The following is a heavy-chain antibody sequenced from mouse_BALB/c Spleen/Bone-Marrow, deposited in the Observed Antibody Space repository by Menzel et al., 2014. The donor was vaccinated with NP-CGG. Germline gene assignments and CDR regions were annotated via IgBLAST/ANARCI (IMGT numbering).Heavy chain of an antibody. V-gene: IGHV14-3*02. D-gene: IGHD2-4*01. CDR3: ARFPYDYGGGDY. Sequence: EVKVEESGAGLVKPGASVKLSCTASGFNIKDTYMHWVKQRPEQGLEWIGRIDPANGNTKYDPKFQGKATITADTSSNTAYLQLSSMTSEDAAADYCARFPYDYGGGDYWGQGTTLTVSS. CDR2: IDPANGNT. J-gene: IGHJ2*01. CDR1: GFNIKDTY.